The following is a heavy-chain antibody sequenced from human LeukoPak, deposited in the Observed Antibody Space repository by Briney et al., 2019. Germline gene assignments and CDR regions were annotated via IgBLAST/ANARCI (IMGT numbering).Heavy chain of an antibody. CDR1: GGSFSGYY. Sequence: PSETLSLTCAVYGGSFSGYYWSWIRQPPGKGLEWIGEINHSGSTNYNPSLKSRVTISVDTSKNQFSLKLSSVTAADTAVYYCARPRRRFGELPKRANYYYYYMDVWGKGTTVTISS. CDR2: INHSGST. CDR3: ARPRRRFGELPKRANYYYYYMDV. D-gene: IGHD3-10*01. V-gene: IGHV4-34*01. J-gene: IGHJ6*03.